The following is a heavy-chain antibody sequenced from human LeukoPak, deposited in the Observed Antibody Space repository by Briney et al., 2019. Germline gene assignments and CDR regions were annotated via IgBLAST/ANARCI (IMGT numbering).Heavy chain of an antibody. J-gene: IGHJ6*02. CDR3: ARARDTTRSYYGMDV. D-gene: IGHD1-26*01. CDR2: IKQDGSEK. Sequence: GGSLRLSCAASGFTFSSYWMSWVRQAPGKGLEWVANIKQDGSEKYYVDSVKGRFTISRDNAKNSLYLQMNSLRAEDTAVYYCARARDTTRSYYGMDVWSQGTTVTVSS. V-gene: IGHV3-7*01. CDR1: GFTFSSYW.